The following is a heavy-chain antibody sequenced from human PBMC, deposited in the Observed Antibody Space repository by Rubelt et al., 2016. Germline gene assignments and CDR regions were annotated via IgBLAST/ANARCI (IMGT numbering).Heavy chain of an antibody. Sequence: QVQLVQSGAEVKKPGASVKVSCKASGYTFTSYAMHWVRQAPVQRLEWMGWINAGNGGTKYSQKFQGRVTITRDTSANTVYMELGSLGSEDTAVYYCARDSGWYTGGDYWGQGTRVTVSS. CDR2: INAGNGGT. V-gene: IGHV1-3*01. D-gene: IGHD6-19*01. J-gene: IGHJ4*02. CDR1: GYTFTSYA. CDR3: ARDSGWYTGGDY.